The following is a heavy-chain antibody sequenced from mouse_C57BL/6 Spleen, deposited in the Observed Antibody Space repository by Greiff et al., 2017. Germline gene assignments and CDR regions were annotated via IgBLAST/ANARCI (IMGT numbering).Heavy chain of an antibody. D-gene: IGHD2-4*01. CDR1: GYSFTGYF. J-gene: IGHJ2*01. CDR3: ARERDSGIYYDYDEGGYYFDY. V-gene: IGHV1-20*01. Sequence: VQLQQSGPELVKPGDSVKISCKASGYSFTGYFMNWVMQSHGKSLEWIGRINPYNGDTFYNQKFKGKATLTVDKSSSTAHMELRSLTSEDSAVYYCARERDSGIYYDYDEGGYYFDYWGQGTTLTVSS. CDR2: INPYNGDT.